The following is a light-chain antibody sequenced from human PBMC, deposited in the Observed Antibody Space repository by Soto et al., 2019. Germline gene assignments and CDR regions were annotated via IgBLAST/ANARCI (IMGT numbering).Light chain of an antibody. CDR1: QSFLYSSNNKNY. J-gene: IGKJ5*01. Sequence: ILMTQSPDSLAVSLCERATINCKSSQSFLYSSNNKNYLAWYQQKPGQAPRLLISGASNRATGSPDRFSGSGSGTDFTPTTSRLEPDDFALYFCQQYGGSPITFGLGTRLEIK. CDR3: QQYGGSPIT. CDR2: GAS. V-gene: IGKV4-1*01.